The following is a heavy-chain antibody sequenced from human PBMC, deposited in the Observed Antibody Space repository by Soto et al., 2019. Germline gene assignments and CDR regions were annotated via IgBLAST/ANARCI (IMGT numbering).Heavy chain of an antibody. CDR3: ARDLVRYCSGGSCYPFDY. D-gene: IGHD2-15*01. Sequence: EVQLVESGGGLVQPGGSLRLSCAASGFTFSSYSMNWVRQAPGKGLEWVSYISSSSSTIYYADSVKGRFTISRDNAKNSLYLQMNSLGDEDTAVYYCARDLVRYCSGGSCYPFDYWGQGTLVTVSS. CDR1: GFTFSSYS. V-gene: IGHV3-48*02. J-gene: IGHJ4*02. CDR2: ISSSSSTI.